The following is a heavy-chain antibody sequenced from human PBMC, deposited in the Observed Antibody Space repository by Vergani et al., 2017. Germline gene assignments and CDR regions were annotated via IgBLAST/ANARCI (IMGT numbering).Heavy chain of an antibody. D-gene: IGHD5-18*01. CDR3: ARGGGQTALDL. J-gene: IGHJ4*02. V-gene: IGHV1-18*01. CDR2: ISAYNANT. Sequence: QVQLVQSGAEVKKPGASVKVSCKASGYTFTKFGITWVRQAPGQGLQWMGWISAYNANTNFAQKLQGRVFMATDTSTRTAYMELRSLRSDDTAVYYCARGGGQTALDLWGQGTLVTVSS. CDR1: GYTFTKFG.